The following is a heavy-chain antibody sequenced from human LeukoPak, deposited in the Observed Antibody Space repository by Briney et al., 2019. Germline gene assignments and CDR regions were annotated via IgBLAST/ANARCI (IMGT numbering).Heavy chain of an antibody. CDR1: GGSLSSYY. Sequence: SGTLSLTCTVSGGSLSSYYWSWIRQPAGKGLEWIGRIYTSGSTNYNPSLKSRVTISVHTSKNQFSLKLSSVTAADTAVYYCAIGHAVNYYGSGSYDGMDVWGQGTTVTASS. D-gene: IGHD3-10*01. J-gene: IGHJ6*02. V-gene: IGHV4-4*07. CDR3: AIGHAVNYYGSGSYDGMDV. CDR2: IYTSGST.